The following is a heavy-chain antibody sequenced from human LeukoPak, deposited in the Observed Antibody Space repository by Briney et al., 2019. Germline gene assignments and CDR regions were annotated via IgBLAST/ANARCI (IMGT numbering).Heavy chain of an antibody. D-gene: IGHD6-19*01. CDR3: ARASIAVAGPFD. Sequence: PSETLSLTCAVSGGSFSGYHWSWSRQPPGKGLEWIGEINHSGSTNYNPSLKSRVTISVDTSKNQFSLKLSSVTAADTAVYYCARASIAVAGPFDWGQGTLVTVSS. CDR2: INHSGST. V-gene: IGHV4-34*01. CDR1: GGSFSGYH. J-gene: IGHJ4*02.